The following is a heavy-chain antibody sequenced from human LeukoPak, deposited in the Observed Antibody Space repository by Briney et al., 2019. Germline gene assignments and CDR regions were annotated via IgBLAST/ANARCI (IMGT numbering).Heavy chain of an antibody. J-gene: IGHJ6*02. D-gene: IGHD6-13*01. CDR2: INPNSGGT. Sequence: ASVKVSCKASGYTFTGYYMHWVRQAPGQGLEWMGWINPNSGGTNYAQKLQGRVTMTRDTSISTAYMKLSRLRSDDTAVYYCARGIAAAGTTYYYYYYGMDVWGQGTTVTVSS. CDR1: GYTFTGYY. CDR3: ARGIAAAGTTYYYYYYGMDV. V-gene: IGHV1-2*02.